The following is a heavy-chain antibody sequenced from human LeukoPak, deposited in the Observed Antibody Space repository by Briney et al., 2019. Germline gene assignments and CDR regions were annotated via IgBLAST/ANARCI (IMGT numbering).Heavy chain of an antibody. J-gene: IGHJ5*02. CDR1: GFTFSSYA. Sequence: GGSLRLSCAASGFTFSSYAMSWVRQAPGKGLEWVSAIGGSGGSTYYADSVKGRFTISRDNSKNTLYLQMNSLRAEDTAVYYCAKAGVRLGELSLYQNWFDPWDQGTLVTVSS. D-gene: IGHD3-16*02. CDR3: AKAGVRLGELSLYQNWFDP. V-gene: IGHV3-23*01. CDR2: IGGSGGST.